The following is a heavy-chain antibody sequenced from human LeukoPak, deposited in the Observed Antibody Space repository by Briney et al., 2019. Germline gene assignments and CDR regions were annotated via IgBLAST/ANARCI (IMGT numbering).Heavy chain of an antibody. Sequence: GGSLRLSCAASGFTFTSYWMSWVRQAPGKGLEWAADINQDGSAIYYVDSVKGRFTISRDNAKNTLSLEMNSLRAEDTAVYYCAKLYCSGGSCYGYHDYWGQGTLVTVSS. CDR2: INQDGSAI. CDR3: AKLYCSGGSCYGYHDY. V-gene: IGHV3-7*05. D-gene: IGHD2-15*01. CDR1: GFTFTSYW. J-gene: IGHJ4*02.